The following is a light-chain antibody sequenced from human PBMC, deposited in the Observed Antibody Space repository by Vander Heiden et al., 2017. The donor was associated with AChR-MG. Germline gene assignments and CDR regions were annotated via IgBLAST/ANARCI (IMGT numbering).Light chain of an antibody. Sequence: QSALTQPASGSGSPGQPITISCTGTSSDVGGYNYVSWYQQHPGKAPKLMMYDVNNRPSGVSNRFSGSKSGNTASLTISGLQAEDEADYYCRSYTSSSTWVFGGGTKLTVL. CDR2: DVN. V-gene: IGLV2-14*03. CDR1: SSDVGGYNY. CDR3: RSYTSSSTWV. J-gene: IGLJ3*02.